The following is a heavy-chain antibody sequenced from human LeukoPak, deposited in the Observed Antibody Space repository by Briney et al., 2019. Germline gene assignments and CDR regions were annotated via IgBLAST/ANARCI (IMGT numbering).Heavy chain of an antibody. Sequence: SETLSLTCTVSGGSISSYFWSWLRQPPGKALEWIGYIYYTGKTYYNPSLEGRVTILVDTSRNHFSVKLSSVTAADTAVYYCARSQNYYGSGDYWSQGTLVTVSS. CDR2: IYYTGKT. CDR1: GGSISSYF. D-gene: IGHD3-10*01. CDR3: ARSQNYYGSGDY. V-gene: IGHV4-59*01. J-gene: IGHJ4*02.